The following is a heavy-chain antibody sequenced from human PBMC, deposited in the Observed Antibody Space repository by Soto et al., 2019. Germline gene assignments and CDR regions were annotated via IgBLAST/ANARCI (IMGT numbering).Heavy chain of an antibody. Sequence: QVQLVQSGAEVKKPGASVKVSCKASGYTFTSYGISWVRQAPGQGLEWMGWISAYNGNTNYAQKLQGRVTMTTDTSTSTAYMELRSLRSDDTAVYYCARSAWVCSGGSCGGYFDLWGRGNLVPVSS. CDR1: GYTFTSYG. CDR3: ARSAWVCSGGSCGGYFDL. CDR2: ISAYNGNT. D-gene: IGHD2-15*01. J-gene: IGHJ2*01. V-gene: IGHV1-18*01.